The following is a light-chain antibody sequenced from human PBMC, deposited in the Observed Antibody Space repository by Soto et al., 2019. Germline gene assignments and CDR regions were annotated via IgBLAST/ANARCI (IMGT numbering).Light chain of an antibody. CDR1: QNVDSNY. J-gene: IGKJ5*01. V-gene: IGKV3D-11*02. CDR2: DAS. Sequence: EIVLTQSPGTLSLSPGAEATLPSRASQNVDSNYLAWYQQXPGQAARLLIYDASNRATGIPARFSGSGPGTEFTLTISSLEPEDFAVYYCQQRSNWPPITFGQGTRLEIK. CDR3: QQRSNWPPIT.